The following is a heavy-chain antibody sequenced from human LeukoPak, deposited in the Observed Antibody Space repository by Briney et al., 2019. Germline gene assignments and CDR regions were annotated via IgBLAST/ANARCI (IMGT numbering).Heavy chain of an antibody. CDR1: GFIFTDYW. J-gene: IGHJ3*02. CDR2: ISGDGRGT. Sequence: PGGSLRLSCAASGFIFTDYWMHWVRQGPGKELVWLARISGDGRGTTYADSVQGRFTISRDNSKNTLYLQMNSLRAEDSAEYYCAKSLLTTATGTGRAFDIWGQGTMVTVSA. D-gene: IGHD1-1*01. V-gene: IGHV3-74*01. CDR3: AKSLLTTATGTGRAFDI.